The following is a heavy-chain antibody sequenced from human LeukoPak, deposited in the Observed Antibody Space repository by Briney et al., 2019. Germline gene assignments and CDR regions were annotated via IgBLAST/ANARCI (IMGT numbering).Heavy chain of an antibody. CDR1: GFTFNNAW. V-gene: IGHV3-15*01. J-gene: IGHJ4*02. CDR3: ITGIPGSGGSLDY. Sequence: PGGSLTVSCAGSGFTFNNAWMGWVRQAPGKGLEWVGRIKTKSDGATTDYAAPVKGRFTISRDDSKNTLYLQMDSLRTEDTAVYYCITGIPGSGGSLDYWGQGTLVTVSS. CDR2: IKTKSDGATT. D-gene: IGHD1-26*01.